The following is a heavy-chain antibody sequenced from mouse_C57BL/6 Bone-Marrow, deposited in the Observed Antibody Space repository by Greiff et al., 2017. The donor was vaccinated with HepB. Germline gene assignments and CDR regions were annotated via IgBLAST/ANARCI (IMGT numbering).Heavy chain of an antibody. CDR3: ARFAD. CDR2: INPSTGGT. J-gene: IGHJ2*01. Sequence: VQLQRSGPELVKPGASVKISCKASGYSFTGYYMNWVKQSPEKSLEWIGEINPSTGGTTYNQKFKAKATLTVDKSSSTAYMQLKSLTSEDSAVYYCARFADWGQGTTLTVSS. V-gene: IGHV1-42*01. CDR1: GYSFTGYY.